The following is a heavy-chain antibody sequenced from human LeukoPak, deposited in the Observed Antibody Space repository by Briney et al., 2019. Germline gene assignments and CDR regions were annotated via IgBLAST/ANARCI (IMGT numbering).Heavy chain of an antibody. J-gene: IGHJ6*02. Sequence: PGGSLRLSCAASGFTVSRNYMSWVRQTPGKGLEWVSVIYSGGSTDYADSVKGRFTISRDNSKNTLYLQMNSLRAEDTAVYYCAREGSSGWSNYYYGMDVWGQGTTVTVSS. CDR3: AREGSSGWSNYYYGMDV. CDR1: GFTVSRNY. V-gene: IGHV3-53*01. CDR2: IYSGGST. D-gene: IGHD6-19*01.